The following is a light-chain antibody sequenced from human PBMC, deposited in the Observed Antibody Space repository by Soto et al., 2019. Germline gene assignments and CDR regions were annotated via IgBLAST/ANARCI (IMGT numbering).Light chain of an antibody. CDR2: DVN. CDR1: SSDVDNYNN. J-gene: IGLJ1*01. CDR3: CSYAGTYTRV. V-gene: IGLV2-11*01. Sequence: QSALTQPRSVSGSPGQSVTISCTRTSSDVDNYNNVSWYQQHPGKAPKLLIYDVNKRPSGVPYRFSGSKSGNTASLTISGLQAGDEADYFCCSYAGTYTRVFGTGTKLTV.